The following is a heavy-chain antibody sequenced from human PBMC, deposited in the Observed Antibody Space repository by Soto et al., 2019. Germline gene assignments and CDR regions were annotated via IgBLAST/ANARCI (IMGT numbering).Heavy chain of an antibody. J-gene: IGHJ6*02. Sequence: SETLSLTCTVSGGSISSYYWSWIRQPPGKGLEWIGYIYYSGSTYYNPSLKSRVTISVDTSKNQFSLKLSSVTAADTAVYYCARTSSEGMDVWGQGTTVTVSS. CDR2: IYYSGST. D-gene: IGHD3-22*01. CDR3: ARTSSEGMDV. CDR1: GGSISSYY. V-gene: IGHV4-30-4*01.